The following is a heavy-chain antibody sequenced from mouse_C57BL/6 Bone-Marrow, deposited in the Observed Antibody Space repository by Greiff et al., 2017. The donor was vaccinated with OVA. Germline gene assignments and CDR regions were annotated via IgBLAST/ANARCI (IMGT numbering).Heavy chain of an antibody. V-gene: IGHV14-4*01. CDR1: GFNIKDDY. CDR2: IDPENGDP. Sequence: VQLQQSGAELVRPGASVKLSCTASGFNIKDDYMHWVKQRPEQGLEWIGWIDPENGDPDYASKFPGKAPITADPSSNTAYLQLSSLTAEDTADYYCTTGGNDVRDWGQGTTLTVSS. J-gene: IGHJ2*01. D-gene: IGHD2-2*01. CDR3: TTGGNDVRD.